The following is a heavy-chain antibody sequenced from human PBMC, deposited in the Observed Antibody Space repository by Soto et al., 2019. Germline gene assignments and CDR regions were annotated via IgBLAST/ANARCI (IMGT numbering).Heavy chain of an antibody. Sequence: EASVKVSCKASGYTFTSYYMHWVRQAPGQGLEWMGIINPSGGSTSYAQKFQGRVTMTRDTSTSTVYMELSSLRSEDTAVYYCARVGTVAGTIGAFDIWGQGTMVTVSS. CDR3: ARVGTVAGTIGAFDI. V-gene: IGHV1-46*03. J-gene: IGHJ3*02. CDR2: INPSGGST. D-gene: IGHD6-19*01. CDR1: GYTFTSYY.